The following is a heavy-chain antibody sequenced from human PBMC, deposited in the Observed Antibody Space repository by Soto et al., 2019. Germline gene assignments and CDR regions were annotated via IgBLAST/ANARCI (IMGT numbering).Heavy chain of an antibody. CDR3: ARELLRFFDWFPRGDDAFDV. CDR2: ISRYNGNT. D-gene: IGHD3-9*01. J-gene: IGHJ3*01. Sequence: GASVKVSCKASGYTFTSYYMHWVRQAPGQGLEWMGRISRYNGNTNYAQKFQGRVTMTTDTSTSTAYIELSSLRPDDTAIYYCARELLRFFDWFPRGDDAFDVWGQGTMVTVSS. V-gene: IGHV1-18*04. CDR1: GYTFTSYY.